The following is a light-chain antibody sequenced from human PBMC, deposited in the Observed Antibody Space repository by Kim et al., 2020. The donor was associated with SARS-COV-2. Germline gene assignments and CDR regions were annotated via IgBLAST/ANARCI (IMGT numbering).Light chain of an antibody. CDR3: QQRGSWPLT. J-gene: IGKJ4*01. CDR2: DAS. V-gene: IGKV3-11*01. Sequence: SLSPGERATVSCRASQSVSSYLAWYQQKPGQAPRLLIYDASNRATGIPARFSGSGSGTDFTLTISSLEPEDFAVYYCQQRGSWPLTFGGGTKVEI. CDR1: QSVSSY.